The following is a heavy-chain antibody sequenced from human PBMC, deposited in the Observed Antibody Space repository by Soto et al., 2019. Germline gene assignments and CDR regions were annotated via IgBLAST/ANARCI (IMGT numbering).Heavy chain of an antibody. Sequence: VQLVESGGGLVQPGGSLRLSCAASGFTFSSYWMHWVRQSPGKGLVWVSQIDSDGRSTTYADTVKGRFTVSRDNAKNKLFLQMNSLRAEDTAVYYCVRDYDSSGFYSGHWGQGTLVTVSS. CDR1: GFTFSSYW. D-gene: IGHD3-22*01. J-gene: IGHJ4*02. CDR2: IDSDGRST. V-gene: IGHV3-74*03. CDR3: VRDYDSSGFYSGH.